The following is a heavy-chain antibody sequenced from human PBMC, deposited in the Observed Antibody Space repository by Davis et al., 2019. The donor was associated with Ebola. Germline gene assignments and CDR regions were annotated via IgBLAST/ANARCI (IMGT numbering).Heavy chain of an antibody. CDR3: ARKITTVTTGWFDP. V-gene: IGHV4-31*03. CDR2: IYYSGST. J-gene: IGHJ5*02. CDR1: GGSISSGGYY. Sequence: SETLSLTCTVSGGSISSGGYYWSWIRQYPGKGLEWIGYIYYSGSTYYNPSLKSRVTISVDTSKNQFSLKLSSVTAADTAVYYCARKITTVTTGWFDPWGQGTLVTVSS. D-gene: IGHD4-17*01.